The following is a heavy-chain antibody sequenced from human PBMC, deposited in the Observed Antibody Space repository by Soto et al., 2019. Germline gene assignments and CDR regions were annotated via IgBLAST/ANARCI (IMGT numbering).Heavy chain of an antibody. CDR1: GGYISSGGYS. CDR2: IYHSGST. D-gene: IGHD3-3*01. CDR3: AAGAIFGVVPLDY. Sequence: QLQLQESGSGLIEPSQTLALDYAVSGGYISSGGYSWSWIRQPPGKGLEWIGYIYHSGSTYYNPSLKSRVTISVDRSKNQFSLKLGSVTAADTAVYYCAAGAIFGVVPLDYWGQGTLVTVSS. V-gene: IGHV4-30-2*01. J-gene: IGHJ4*02.